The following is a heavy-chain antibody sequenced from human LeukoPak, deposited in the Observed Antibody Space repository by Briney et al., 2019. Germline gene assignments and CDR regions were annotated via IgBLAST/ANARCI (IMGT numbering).Heavy chain of an antibody. CDR3: ARDRSGSRAGDY. D-gene: IGHD1-26*01. J-gene: IGHJ4*02. CDR2: ISSSSSYI. CDR1: GFTFSSYS. Sequence: PGGSLRLSCAASGFTFSSYSMNWVRQAPGKGLEWVSSISSSSSYIYYADSVKGRFTISRDNAKNSLYLQMNSLRAEDTAVYYCARDRSGSRAGDYWGQGTLVTVSS. V-gene: IGHV3-21*01.